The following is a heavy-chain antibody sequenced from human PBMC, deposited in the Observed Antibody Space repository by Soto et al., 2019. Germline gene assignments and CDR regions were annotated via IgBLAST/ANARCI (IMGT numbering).Heavy chain of an antibody. CDR3: ARENYGDYLTCFAP. V-gene: IGHV3-48*02. J-gene: IGHJ5*02. Sequence: ESGGGLVQPGGSLRLSCAASGFTFSSYSMNWVRLAPGKGLEWVSYISSSSSTIYYEDSVNGRFTISRDNAKNSLYLQMNSLRDEDTAVYYCARENYGDYLTCFAPWGQGTLVTVSS. CDR1: GFTFSSYS. CDR2: ISSSSSTI. D-gene: IGHD4-17*01.